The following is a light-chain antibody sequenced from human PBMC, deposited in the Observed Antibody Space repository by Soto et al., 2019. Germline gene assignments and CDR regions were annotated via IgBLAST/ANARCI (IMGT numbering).Light chain of an antibody. CDR1: SSDVGGHNH. CDR3: CSFAGTIFV. Sequence: QSALTQPRSVSGSPGHSVTVSCTGTSSDVGGHNHVSWYQQHPGKVPKLVISDVNNRPSGVPDRFSGSKSGNTASLTISGLQAEDEADYYCCSFAGTIFVFGTGTKLTVL. V-gene: IGLV2-11*01. J-gene: IGLJ1*01. CDR2: DVN.